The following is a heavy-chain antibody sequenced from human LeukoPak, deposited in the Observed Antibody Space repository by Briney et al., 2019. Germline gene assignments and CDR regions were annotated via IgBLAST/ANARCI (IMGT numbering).Heavy chain of an antibody. CDR3: ARAPDYYDSSGFTYDY. D-gene: IGHD3-22*01. V-gene: IGHV4-34*01. CDR2: INHSGST. Sequence: SETLSLTCAVYGGSFSGYYWSWIRQPPGKGLEWIGEINHSGSTNYNPSLKSRVTISVDTSKNQFSLKLSSVTAADTAVYYCARAPDYYDSSGFTYDYWGQGTLVTVSS. CDR1: GGSFSGYY. J-gene: IGHJ4*02.